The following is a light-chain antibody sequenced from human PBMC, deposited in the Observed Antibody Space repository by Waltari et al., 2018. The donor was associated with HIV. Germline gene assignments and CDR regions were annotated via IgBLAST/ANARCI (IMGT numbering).Light chain of an antibody. J-gene: IGLJ2*01. CDR2: ANT. CDR3: QSYDITLSASVV. CDR1: TSNIGADYD. Sequence: QSVLTQPPSVSGAPGQRVTISCTGSTSNIGADYDVHWYQQIPGTAPKLLIPANTNRPPVVPDRFSASKSGTSASLTITGLQAEDEADYFCQSYDITLSASVVCGGGTKLTVL. V-gene: IGLV1-40*01.